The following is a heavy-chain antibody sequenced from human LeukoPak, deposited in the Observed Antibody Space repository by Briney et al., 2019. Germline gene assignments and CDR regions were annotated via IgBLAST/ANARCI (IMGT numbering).Heavy chain of an antibody. CDR2: IHYSGST. V-gene: IGHV4-59*01. Sequence: SETLSLTCTVSGDSISSYYWNWIRQPPGKGLEWIAYIHYSGSTNYNPSLKSRVTISIDKSKKQFSLKLISVTAADTAIYYCARVGGMTTINNAAFDIWGQGTMVTVSS. CDR3: ARVGGMTTINNAAFDI. CDR1: GDSISSYY. J-gene: IGHJ3*02. D-gene: IGHD5-24*01.